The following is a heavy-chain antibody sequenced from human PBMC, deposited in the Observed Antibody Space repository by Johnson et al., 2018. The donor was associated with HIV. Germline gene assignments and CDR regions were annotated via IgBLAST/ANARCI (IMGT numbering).Heavy chain of an antibody. CDR2: INSDGSAT. V-gene: IGHV3-74*02. J-gene: IGHJ3*02. CDR1: GFSFSGYW. CDR3: ARPAGDFWSGYYDAFEI. Sequence: VQLVESGGGVVRPGGSLRLSCAASGFSFSGYWMHWVRQAPGKGLVWFSRINSDGSATDYADSVKGRFTVSRDNTKNTLYVQMNSLRAEDTALYYCARPAGDFWSGYYDAFEIWGQGTMVTVSS. D-gene: IGHD3-3*01.